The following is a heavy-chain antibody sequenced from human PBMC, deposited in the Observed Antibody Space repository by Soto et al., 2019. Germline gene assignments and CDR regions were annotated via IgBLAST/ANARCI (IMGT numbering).Heavy chain of an antibody. V-gene: IGHV5-51*01. D-gene: IGHD1-1*01. CDR2: IYPGDSDT. CDR3: ARPERPHYYYYGMDV. Sequence: GESLKISCKGSGYSFTSYWIGWVRQMPGKGLEWMGIIYPGDSDTRYSPSFQGQVTISADKSISTAYLQWSSLKASDTAMYYCARPERPHYYYYGMDVWGQGTTGTVSS. CDR1: GYSFTSYW. J-gene: IGHJ6*02.